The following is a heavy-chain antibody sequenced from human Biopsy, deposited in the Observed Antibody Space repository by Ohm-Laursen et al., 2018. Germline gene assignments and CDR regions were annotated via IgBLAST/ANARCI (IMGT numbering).Heavy chain of an antibody. CDR3: ARGSNEYGGLYFPH. V-gene: IGHV4-59*11. CDR2: ISHTGYT. Sequence: SDTLSLTCTVSGGSFTGHYWTWIRQPPGKGLEWIGHISHTGYTSYKSSLKSRVTISVDTSRNHFSPRLTSLAAADTAVYYCARGSNEYGGLYFPHWGQGTLVTVSS. J-gene: IGHJ1*01. D-gene: IGHD4-23*01. CDR1: GGSFTGHY.